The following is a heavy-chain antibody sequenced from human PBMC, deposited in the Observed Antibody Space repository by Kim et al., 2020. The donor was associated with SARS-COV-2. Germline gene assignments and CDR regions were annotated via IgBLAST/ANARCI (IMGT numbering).Heavy chain of an antibody. V-gene: IGHV3-74*01. CDR2: IFSDGTT. CDR1: GFAFNTYW. D-gene: IGHD6-6*01. Sequence: GGSLRLSCAASGFAFNTYWIHWVRQVPGKGLVWVSRIFSDGTTSYADSVKGRFTISRDNAKNMVYLQMNSLRPEDTAVYHCVRDRPQWDWGQGPLVTVSS. J-gene: IGHJ4*02. CDR3: VRDRPQWD.